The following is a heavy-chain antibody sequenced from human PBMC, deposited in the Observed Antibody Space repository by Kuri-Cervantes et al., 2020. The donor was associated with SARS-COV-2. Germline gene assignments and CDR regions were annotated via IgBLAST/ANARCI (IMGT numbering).Heavy chain of an antibody. D-gene: IGHD3-3*01. CDR1: GFTFSSYA. CDR2: ISGSGGST. J-gene: IGHJ4*02. Sequence: GGSLRLSCAASGFTFSSYAMSWVRQAPGKGLEWVSAISGSGGSTYYADSVKGRFTISRDNAKNSLYLQMNSLRAEDTAVYYCAREATIFGVVNNDYWGQGTLVTVSS. V-gene: IGHV3-23*01. CDR3: AREATIFGVVNNDY.